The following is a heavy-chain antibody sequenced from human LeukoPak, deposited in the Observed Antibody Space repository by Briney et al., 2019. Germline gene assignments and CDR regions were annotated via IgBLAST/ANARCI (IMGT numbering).Heavy chain of an antibody. J-gene: IGHJ4*02. V-gene: IGHV4-34*01. CDR1: GFTFSDYY. CDR2: INHSGST. Sequence: PGGSLRLSCAASGFTFSDYYMSWIRQPPGKGLEWIGEINHSGSTNYNPSLKSRVTISVDTSKNQFSLKLSSVTAADTAVYYCARGMGSYGYWGQGTLVTVSS. D-gene: IGHD5-18*01. CDR3: ARGMGSYGY.